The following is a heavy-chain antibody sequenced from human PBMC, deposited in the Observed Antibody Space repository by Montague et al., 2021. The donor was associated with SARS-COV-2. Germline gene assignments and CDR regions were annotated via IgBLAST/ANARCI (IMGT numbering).Heavy chain of an antibody. J-gene: IGHJ4*02. Sequence: SLRLSCAASGFTFSDYYMSWIRQAPGKGLEWVSYISGSGSTIYYADSVKGRFTISRNNAKNSLYLQMNSLRAEDTAVYYCARDTRYYYDSSGYPDYWGQGTLVTVSS. CDR1: GFTFSDYY. CDR2: ISGSGSTI. CDR3: ARDTRYYYDSSGYPDY. D-gene: IGHD3-22*01. V-gene: IGHV3-11*01.